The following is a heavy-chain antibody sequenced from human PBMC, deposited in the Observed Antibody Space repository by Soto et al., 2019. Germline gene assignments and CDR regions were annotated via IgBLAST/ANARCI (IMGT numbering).Heavy chain of an antibody. CDR3: AREDRDRETGLVPAAIDGMDV. Sequence: QVHLVQSGAEVKKPGSSVKVSCKASGGTFSRYSITWVRQAPGHGLEWIGRIIPIVGIASYAQKFQGRVTITADESTSTAYMELSSLRSDDTAVYYCAREDRDRETGLVPAAIDGMDVWGQGTTVTVSS. V-gene: IGHV1-69*08. CDR1: GGTFSRYS. D-gene: IGHD2-2*01. J-gene: IGHJ6*02. CDR2: IIPIVGIA.